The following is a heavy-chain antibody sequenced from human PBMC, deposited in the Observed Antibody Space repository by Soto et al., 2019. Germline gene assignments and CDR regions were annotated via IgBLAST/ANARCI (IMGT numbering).Heavy chain of an antibody. CDR2: IIPIFGTA. Sequence: QVQLVQSGAEVKKPGSSVKVSCKASGGTFSSYAISWVRQAPGQGLEWMGGIIPIFGTANYAQKFQGRVTITADESTSTAYMELSSLRSEDTAVYYCARVVRRYGSGSCRYYYGMDVWGQGTTVTVSS. J-gene: IGHJ6*02. V-gene: IGHV1-69*01. CDR1: GGTFSSYA. CDR3: ARVVRRYGSGSCRYYYGMDV. D-gene: IGHD3-10*01.